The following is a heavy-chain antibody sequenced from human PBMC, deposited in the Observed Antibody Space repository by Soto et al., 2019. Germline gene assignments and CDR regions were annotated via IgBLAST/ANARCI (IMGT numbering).Heavy chain of an antibody. CDR3: TRVRNSGDGYNGGGY. D-gene: IGHD1-1*01. CDR2: MNPNSGHT. CDR1: GYTFTSFD. J-gene: IGHJ4*02. Sequence: ASVKVSCKASGYTFTSFDINWVRQATGQGLEWMGWMNPNSGHTGYAQKFQGRVTMTRDTSISTAYMELSSLRYEDTAVYYCTRVRNSGDGYNGGGYWGQGTLVTVSS. V-gene: IGHV1-8*01.